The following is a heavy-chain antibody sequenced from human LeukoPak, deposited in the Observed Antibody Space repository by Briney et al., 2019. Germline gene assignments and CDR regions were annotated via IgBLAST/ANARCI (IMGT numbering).Heavy chain of an antibody. V-gene: IGHV4-34*01. Sequence: SETLSLTCTVSGGSISGYYWSWIRQPPGKGLEWIGEINHSGSTNYNPSLKSRVTISVDTSKNQFSLKLSSVTAADTAVYYCARGWLRHSNFDYWGQGTLVTVSS. D-gene: IGHD5-12*01. CDR1: GGSISGYY. CDR3: ARGWLRHSNFDY. CDR2: INHSGST. J-gene: IGHJ4*02.